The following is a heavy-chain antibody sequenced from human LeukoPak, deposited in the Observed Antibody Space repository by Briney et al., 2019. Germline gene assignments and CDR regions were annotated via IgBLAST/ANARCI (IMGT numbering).Heavy chain of an antibody. V-gene: IGHV3-23*01. CDR1: GFTFSTNA. CDR3: AKDAAARLSYFDY. CDR2: ISGSGGST. J-gene: IGHJ4*02. Sequence: GGSLRLSCAGSGFTFSTNAMAWVRQAPGKGLGWVSGISGSGGSTYHADSVKGRFTISRDNSKNTLFLQMKSLRAEDTAVYYCAKDAAARLSYFDYWGQGTLVTVSS. D-gene: IGHD6-6*01.